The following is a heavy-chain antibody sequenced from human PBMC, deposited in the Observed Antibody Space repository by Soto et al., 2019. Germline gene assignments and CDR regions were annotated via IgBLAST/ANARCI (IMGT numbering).Heavy chain of an antibody. V-gene: IGHV1-69*02. D-gene: IGHD1-7*01. CDR2: IIPILGIA. CDR3: AISKTGTRGSQFDD. CDR1: GGTFSSYT. Sequence: GASVKVSCKASGGTFSSYTISWVRQAPGQGLEWMGRIIPILGIANYAQKFQGRVTITADKSTSTAYMELSSLRSEDTAVYYCAISKTGTRGSQFDDRAQGTLVTVSS. J-gene: IGHJ4*02.